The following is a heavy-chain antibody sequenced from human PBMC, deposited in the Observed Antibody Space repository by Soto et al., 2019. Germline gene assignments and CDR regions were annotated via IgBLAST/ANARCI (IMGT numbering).Heavy chain of an antibody. D-gene: IGHD1-26*01. J-gene: IGHJ4*02. CDR1: GFAFSSSA. CDR2: ITVAGGGI. V-gene: IGHV3-23*01. Sequence: EVQLLESGGGLAQPGGSLSLSCAASGFAFSSSAMAWIRQTPGKGLQWVSAITVAGGGIYYADSVKVRFTISRDNSKKTLYLQMNSLSAEDTAQYFCAKWPPSPKMGVTSHWGQGTLVTVSS. CDR3: AKWPPSPKMGVTSH.